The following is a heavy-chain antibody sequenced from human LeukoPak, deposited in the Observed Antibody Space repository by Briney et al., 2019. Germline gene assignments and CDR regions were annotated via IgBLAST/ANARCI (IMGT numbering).Heavy chain of an antibody. CDR3: AREPRGYDFWSSRNWFDP. V-gene: IGHV4-31*03. D-gene: IGHD3-3*01. J-gene: IGHJ5*02. CDR1: GGSISSGGYY. Sequence: SETLSLTCTVSGGSISSGGYYWSWIRQHPGKGLEWIGYIYYSGSTYYNPSLKSRVTISVDTSKNQFSLKLSSVTAADTAVYYCAREPRGYDFWSSRNWFDPWGQGTLVTVSS. CDR2: IYYSGST.